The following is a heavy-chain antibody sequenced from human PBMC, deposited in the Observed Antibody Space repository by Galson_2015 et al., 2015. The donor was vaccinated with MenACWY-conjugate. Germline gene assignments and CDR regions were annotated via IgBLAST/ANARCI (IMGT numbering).Heavy chain of an antibody. CDR1: GFTFSSYW. Sequence: SLRLSCAASGFTFSSYWMSWVRQAPGKGLEWVANIKQDGSEKYYVDSVKGRFTISRDNAKNSLYLQMNSLRAEDTAVYYCARVDRYYDFWSGYYRDSYYYYGMDVWGQGTTVTVSS. V-gene: IGHV3-7*03. D-gene: IGHD3-3*01. CDR3: ARVDRYYDFWSGYYRDSYYYYGMDV. CDR2: IKQDGSEK. J-gene: IGHJ6*02.